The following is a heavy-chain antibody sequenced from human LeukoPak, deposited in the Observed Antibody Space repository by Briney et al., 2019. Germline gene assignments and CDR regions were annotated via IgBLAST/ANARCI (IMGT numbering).Heavy chain of an antibody. CDR2: INPNSGGT. Sequence: ASVKVSCKASGYTFTGYYMHWVRQAPGQGLEWMGWINPNSGGTNYAQKLQGWVTMTRDTSISTAYMELSRLRSDDTAVYYCARGLGADYNWNDYWGQGTLVTVSS. V-gene: IGHV1-2*04. CDR1: GYTFTGYY. CDR3: ARGLGADYNWNDY. D-gene: IGHD1-1*01. J-gene: IGHJ4*02.